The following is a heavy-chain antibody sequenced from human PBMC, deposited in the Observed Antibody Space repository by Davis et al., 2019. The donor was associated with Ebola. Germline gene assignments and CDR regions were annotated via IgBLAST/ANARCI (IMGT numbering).Heavy chain of an antibody. J-gene: IGHJ4*02. D-gene: IGHD6-19*01. Sequence: GGSLRLSCAASGFTVSSNYMSWVRQAPGKGLEWVSVIYSGGSTYYADSVKGRFTISRHNSKNTLYLQMNSLRAEDTAVYYCARLRQWLAQSGYFDYWGQRTLVTVSS. V-gene: IGHV3-53*04. CDR2: IYSGGST. CDR3: ARLRQWLAQSGYFDY. CDR1: GFTVSSNY.